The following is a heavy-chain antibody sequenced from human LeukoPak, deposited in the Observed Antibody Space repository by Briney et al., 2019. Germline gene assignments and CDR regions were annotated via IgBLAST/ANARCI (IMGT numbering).Heavy chain of an antibody. CDR3: ILRGFDY. CDR2: IYHTGSA. V-gene: IGHV4-38-2*01. CDR1: GYSFTSGHY. Sequence: SETLSLTCSVSGYSFTSGHYWGWIRQPPGKGLEWIANIYHTGSAHYNPSLKSRVTISVDTSKNQFSLKLSSDCARYCTSYTCILRGFDYWGQGALVIVSS. D-gene: IGHD2-8*01. J-gene: IGHJ4*02.